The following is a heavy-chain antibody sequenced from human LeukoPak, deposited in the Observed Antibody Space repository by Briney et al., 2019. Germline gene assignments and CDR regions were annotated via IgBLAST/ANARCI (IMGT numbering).Heavy chain of an antibody. Sequence: SETLSLTCAVYGGSFSGYYWSWIRQPPGKGLEWIGEINHSGSTNYNPSLKSRVTISVDTSKNQFSLKLSSVTAADTAVYYCARTGYCSGGSCYHYYYYYMDVWGKGTTVTISS. CDR1: GGSFSGYY. CDR3: ARTGYCSGGSCYHYYYYYMDV. CDR2: INHSGST. D-gene: IGHD2-15*01. J-gene: IGHJ6*03. V-gene: IGHV4-34*01.